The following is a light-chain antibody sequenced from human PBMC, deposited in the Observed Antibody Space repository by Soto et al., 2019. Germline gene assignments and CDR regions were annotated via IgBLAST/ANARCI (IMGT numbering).Light chain of an antibody. CDR1: QGFSNY. J-gene: IGKJ3*01. V-gene: IGKV1-27*01. CDR2: AAS. CDR3: QKYNSAPQT. Sequence: DIPMTQSPSSLSASVGDRVTITCRASQGFSNYLAWYQQKAGKVPKLLIYAASTLQSGVPSRFSGSGSGTDFTLTISSLQPEDVATYYCQKYNSAPQTFGPGTKVDIK.